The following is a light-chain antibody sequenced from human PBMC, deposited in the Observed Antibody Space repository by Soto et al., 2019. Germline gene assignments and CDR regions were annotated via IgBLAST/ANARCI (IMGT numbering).Light chain of an antibody. CDR3: QQYDILTIT. J-gene: IGKJ5*01. V-gene: IGKV1-33*01. CDR2: DAS. Sequence: IQMTQSPSSPFSSIGDRVTITCQATQDINIYLNWYQQKPGKAPNLLIYDASNLEIGVPSRFSGSGSGTHGTFTISCLKKEDSRTYYCQQYDILTITFGRGTRLEIK. CDR1: QDINIY.